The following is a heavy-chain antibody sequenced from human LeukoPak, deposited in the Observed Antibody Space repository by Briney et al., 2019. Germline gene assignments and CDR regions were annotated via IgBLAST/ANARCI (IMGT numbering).Heavy chain of an antibody. Sequence: SETLSLTCTVSGFSINNGYYWGWIRQPPGKGLEWIGSIYHSGSTYYKPSLKSRVTISVDTSKNQFSLKLSSVTAADTAVYYCARAFYSSSWYHKEDFFDYWGQGTPVTVSS. V-gene: IGHV4-38-2*02. CDR3: ARAFYSSSWYHKEDFFDY. CDR1: GFSINNGYY. CDR2: IYHSGST. J-gene: IGHJ4*02. D-gene: IGHD6-13*01.